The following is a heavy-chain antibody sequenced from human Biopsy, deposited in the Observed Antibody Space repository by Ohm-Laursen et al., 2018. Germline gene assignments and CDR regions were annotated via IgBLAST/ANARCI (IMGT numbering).Heavy chain of an antibody. V-gene: IGHV1-2*06. CDR1: GYTFAGYY. J-gene: IGHJ6*02. Sequence: ATVKISCKASGYTFAGYYLHWVRQAPGHGLEWMGRINPNSGNANYAQSFQGRLTVTRDTSITTAYMELTSLTSDDTAIYYCARVPAYPSIDGYYGLDLWGQGTTVIVSS. D-gene: IGHD2-15*01. CDR3: ARVPAYPSIDGYYGLDL. CDR2: INPNSGNA.